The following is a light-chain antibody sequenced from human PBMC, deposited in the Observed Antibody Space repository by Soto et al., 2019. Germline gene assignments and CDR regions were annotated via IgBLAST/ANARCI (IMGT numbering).Light chain of an antibody. CDR1: SSNIGAGYD. CDR2: GNS. Sequence: QSVLTQPPSVSGAPGQRVTIPCTGSSSNIGAGYDVHWYQQLPGTVPKLLIYGNSNRPSGVPDRFSGSKSGTSASLAITGLQAEDEADYYCQSYDRSLSYVFGTGTKLTVL. CDR3: QSYDRSLSYV. J-gene: IGLJ1*01. V-gene: IGLV1-40*01.